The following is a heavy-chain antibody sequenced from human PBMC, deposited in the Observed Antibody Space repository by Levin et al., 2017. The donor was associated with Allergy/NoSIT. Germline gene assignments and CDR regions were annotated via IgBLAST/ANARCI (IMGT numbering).Heavy chain of an antibody. J-gene: IGHJ4*02. CDR2: SRHDGNT. V-gene: IGHV4-34*01. Sequence: KASETLSLTCAVYGGSFSGYYWTWIRQPPGKGLEWIGESRHDGNTNYNPSLKSRVSISVDTSKDQFSLKLSSMTAADTAVYYCARGGGPYCGGECHTDYWGQGTLVTVSS. CDR1: GGSFSGYY. D-gene: IGHD2-21*01. CDR3: ARGGGPYCGGECHTDY.